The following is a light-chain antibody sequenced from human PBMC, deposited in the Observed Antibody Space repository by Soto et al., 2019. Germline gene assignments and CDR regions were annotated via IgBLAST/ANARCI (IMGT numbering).Light chain of an antibody. CDR2: EVN. J-gene: IGLJ1*01. CDR3: SSALA. CDR1: SSDVGGYNY. Sequence: QSALTQPPSASGSPGQSVTISCTGTSSDVGGYNYVSWYQQHPGKAPKLMIYEVNKRPSGVPDRFSGSKSGNTASLTVSGLQTEDEADYYCSSALAFGTGTKLTVL. V-gene: IGLV2-8*01.